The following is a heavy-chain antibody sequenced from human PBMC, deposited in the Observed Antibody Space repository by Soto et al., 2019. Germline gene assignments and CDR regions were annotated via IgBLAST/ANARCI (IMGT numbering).Heavy chain of an antibody. D-gene: IGHD1-7*01. CDR2: ISGSGGRT. J-gene: IGHJ4*02. CDR1: GFPFSSYA. V-gene: IGHV3-23*01. Sequence: PGGSLRLSCAASGFPFSSYAMSWVRKAPGKGLEWISTISGSGGRTYYADSVKGRFTISRDNSKNTLYLQMNSLRAEDTAVYYCARDRTGTTGGPFDYWGQGTLVTVSS. CDR3: ARDRTGTTGGPFDY.